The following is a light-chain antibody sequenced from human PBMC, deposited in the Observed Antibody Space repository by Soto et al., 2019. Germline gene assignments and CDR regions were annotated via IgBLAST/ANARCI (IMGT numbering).Light chain of an antibody. J-gene: IGKJ4*01. CDR2: GAS. CDR1: QSVNSY. Sequence: EIVMTQSPATLSVSPGERATLSCRASQSVNSYLAWYQQKPGQAPRLLIYGASTRATGIPGRFSGSGSGTDFTLTISSLQSEDVAVYYCQQHNNWPLTFGGGTKVEIK. CDR3: QQHNNWPLT. V-gene: IGKV3-15*01.